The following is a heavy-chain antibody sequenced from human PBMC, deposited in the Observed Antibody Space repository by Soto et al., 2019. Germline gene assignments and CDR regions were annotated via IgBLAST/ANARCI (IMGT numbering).Heavy chain of an antibody. J-gene: IGHJ6*02. CDR3: AREGAASHSYYYGTDV. V-gene: IGHV4-30-4*01. CDR1: GRSISIGDSY. Sequence: TLSLTCTVSGRSISIGDSYGSWIRQSPGKGLEWIGYIYHSGSTYYKSSFRGRVTISVDTSKNQFSLNLNSVTAADTAVYFCAREGAASHSYYYGTDVWGQGTTVTVSS. D-gene: IGHD3-16*01. CDR2: IYHSGST.